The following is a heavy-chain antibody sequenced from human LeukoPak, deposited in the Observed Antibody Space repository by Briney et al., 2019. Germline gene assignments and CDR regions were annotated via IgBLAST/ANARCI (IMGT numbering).Heavy chain of an antibody. D-gene: IGHD2-15*01. Sequence: PGGSLRLSCAASGFTVSSNYMSWVRQAPGKGLEWVSVIYSGGSTYYADSVKGRFTISRDNSKNTLYLQMNSLRAEDTAVYYCAKGTIVVVVAAFDYWGQGTLVTVSS. V-gene: IGHV3-66*02. CDR3: AKGTIVVVVAAFDY. J-gene: IGHJ4*02. CDR2: IYSGGST. CDR1: GFTVSSNY.